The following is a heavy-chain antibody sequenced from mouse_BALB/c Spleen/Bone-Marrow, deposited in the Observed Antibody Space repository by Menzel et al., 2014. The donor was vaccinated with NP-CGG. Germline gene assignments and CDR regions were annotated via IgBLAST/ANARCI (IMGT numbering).Heavy chain of an antibody. J-gene: IGHJ4*01. CDR1: GFTFSDYY. V-gene: IGHV5-12*02. Sequence: DVKLVESGGGLVQPGGSLKLSCATSGFTFSDYYMYWVRQTPEKRLEWVAYISNGGGSTYYPDTVKGRFTISRDNAKNTLYLQMSRLKSEDTAMYYCARGGDSLLRLRSMDYWGQGTSVTVSS. CDR3: ARGGDSLLRLRSMDY. CDR2: ISNGGGST. D-gene: IGHD1-2*01.